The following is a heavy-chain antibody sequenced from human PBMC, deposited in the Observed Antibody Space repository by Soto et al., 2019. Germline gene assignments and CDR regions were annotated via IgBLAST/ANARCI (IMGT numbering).Heavy chain of an antibody. CDR1: GFTFNTYA. CDR2: ISDSGGST. Sequence: EVQLLESGGGLVQPGGSLRLSCAASGFTFNTYAMTWVRQAPGKGLEWVSSISDSGGSTYFADSVKGRFTISRDNSKNRLYLQRNSLGAGDTAVYYCARGGGYCSSNSCYSPFDYWGQGTLVTVSS. CDR3: ARGGGYCSSNSCYSPFDY. V-gene: IGHV3-23*01. D-gene: IGHD2-2*01. J-gene: IGHJ4*02.